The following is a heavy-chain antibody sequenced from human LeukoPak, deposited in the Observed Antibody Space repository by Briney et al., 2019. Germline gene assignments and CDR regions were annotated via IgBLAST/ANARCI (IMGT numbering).Heavy chain of an antibody. Sequence: GGSLRLSCAASGFTFSSYAMHWVRQAPGKGLEYVSGINSNGGTTYYADSVTGRFTISRDNSKSTLYLQMGSLRAEDTAVYYCARASYCSGGSCYSANWGQGTLVTVSS. D-gene: IGHD2-15*01. V-gene: IGHV3-64*02. CDR2: INSNGGTT. CDR1: GFTFSSYA. CDR3: ARASYCSGGSCYSAN. J-gene: IGHJ4*02.